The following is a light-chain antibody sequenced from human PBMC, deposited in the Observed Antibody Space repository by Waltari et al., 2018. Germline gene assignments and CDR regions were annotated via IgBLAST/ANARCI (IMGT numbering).Light chain of an antibody. Sequence: EIVMTQTPLSSPVSLGQSAFISCRSSQNLVHSDGNPYLSWLHQRPGQPPRLLIHKISNRVSVVPDRFSGSGTGTNFTLIINSVEAEDVGIYFCMQEVETPYTFGQGTKLEIK. CDR3: MQEVETPYT. CDR2: KIS. J-gene: IGKJ2*01. CDR1: QNLVHSDGNPY. V-gene: IGKV2-24*01.